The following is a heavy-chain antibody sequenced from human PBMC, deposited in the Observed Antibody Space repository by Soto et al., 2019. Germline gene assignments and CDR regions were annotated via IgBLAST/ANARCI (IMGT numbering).Heavy chain of an antibody. Sequence: EVQLVESGGVVVQPGGSLRLSCAASGFTFDDYTMHWVRQAPGKGLEWVSLISWDGGSTYYADSVKSRFTISRDNSKNSLYLQMNSLRTEDTALYSCATLSYYYDSSGYWGQGNLVTVSS. CDR1: GFTFDDYT. V-gene: IGHV3-43*01. CDR2: ISWDGGST. J-gene: IGHJ4*02. CDR3: ATLSYYYDSSGY. D-gene: IGHD3-22*01.